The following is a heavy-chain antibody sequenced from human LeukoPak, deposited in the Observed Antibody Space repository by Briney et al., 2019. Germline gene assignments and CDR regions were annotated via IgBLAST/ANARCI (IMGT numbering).Heavy chain of an antibody. J-gene: IGHJ4*02. Sequence: PGGSLRLSCAASGFTFSSYAMSWVRQAPGKGLEWVSAISGSGGSTYYADSVKGRFTIARDNSKNTLYLQMNSLRAEDTAVYYCAKVQQWPVENFDYWGQGTLVTVSS. V-gene: IGHV3-23*01. CDR3: AKVQQWPVENFDY. CDR2: ISGSGGST. CDR1: GFTFSSYA. D-gene: IGHD6-19*01.